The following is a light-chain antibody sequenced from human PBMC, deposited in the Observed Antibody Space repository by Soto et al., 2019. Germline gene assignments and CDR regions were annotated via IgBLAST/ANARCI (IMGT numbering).Light chain of an antibody. CDR2: GAS. V-gene: IGKV3-20*01. J-gene: IGKJ5*01. CDR1: QSVSTSY. CDR3: QQYYTTLTT. Sequence: IVLKQSAGTVSLSTRERATLSCTVSQSVSTSYLAWYQQRPGQAPRLLMYGASNRATGIPDRFSGSGSATDFTLTIISLQPEDFTVYYCQQYYTTLTTFGQGTLLAIK.